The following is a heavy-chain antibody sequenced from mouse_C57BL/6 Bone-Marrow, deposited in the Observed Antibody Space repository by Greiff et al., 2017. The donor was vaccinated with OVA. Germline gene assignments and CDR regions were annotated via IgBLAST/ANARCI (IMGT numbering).Heavy chain of an antibody. CDR1: GFTFSSYA. CDR3: ARGGTIVTFDY. Sequence: EVKLVESGGGLVKPGGSLKLSCAASGFTFSSYAMSWVRQTPEKRLEWVATISDGGSYTYYPDNVKGRFTISRDNAKSNLYLQMSHLKSEDTAMYYCARGGTIVTFDYWGQGTTLTVSS. V-gene: IGHV5-4*03. D-gene: IGHD2-5*01. CDR2: ISDGGSYT. J-gene: IGHJ2*01.